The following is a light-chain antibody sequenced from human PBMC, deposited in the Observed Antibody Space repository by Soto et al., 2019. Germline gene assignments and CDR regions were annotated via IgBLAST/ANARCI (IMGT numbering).Light chain of an antibody. CDR2: GVF. J-gene: IGKJ2*01. V-gene: IGKV3-20*01. CDR3: QQYGSSVSYT. Sequence: ETVLTQSPGTVSLYPGERATLSCTTSQSVRSNYLAWYQQNPGQAPRLVVYGVFNRATGIPDRFSGSGSGTDVTLTISRLEPEDFAVYYCQQYGSSVSYTFGQGTKLEIK. CDR1: QSVRSNY.